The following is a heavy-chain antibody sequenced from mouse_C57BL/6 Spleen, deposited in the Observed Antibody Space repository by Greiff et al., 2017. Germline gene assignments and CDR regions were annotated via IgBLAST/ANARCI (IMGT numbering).Heavy chain of an antibody. J-gene: IGHJ1*03. CDR2: INYDGSST. V-gene: IGHV5-16*01. Sequence: EVKLMESEGGLVQPGSSMKLSCTASGFTFSDYYMAWVRQVPEKGLEWVANINYDGSSTYYLDSLKSRFIISRDNAKNILYLQMSSLKSEDTATYYCATAVVADWYFDVWGTGTTVTVSS. CDR3: ATAVVADWYFDV. CDR1: GFTFSDYY. D-gene: IGHD1-1*01.